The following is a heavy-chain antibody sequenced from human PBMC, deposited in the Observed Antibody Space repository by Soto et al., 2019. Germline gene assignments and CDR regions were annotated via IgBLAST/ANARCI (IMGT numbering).Heavy chain of an antibody. J-gene: IGHJ5*02. D-gene: IGHD2-2*01. CDR1: GFIFSRYS. CDR3: AKEKISTSCCNWFDP. Sequence: GGSLRLSCAVSGFIFSRYSMNWVRQAPGKGLELVSSIGTSGSYIYDTDSVKGRFTISRDNTKDSLYLQMNSLRAEDTAVYYCAKEKISTSCCNWFDPWGQGTLVTVSS. V-gene: IGHV3-21*04. CDR2: IGTSGSYI.